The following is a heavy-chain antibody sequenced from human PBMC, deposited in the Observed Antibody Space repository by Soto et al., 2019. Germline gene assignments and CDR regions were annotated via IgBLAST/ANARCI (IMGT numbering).Heavy chain of an antibody. V-gene: IGHV4-34*01. CDR2: INRIGSA. D-gene: IGHD3-10*01. CDR3: ARGGVDMIRGITGKRTWLDP. Sequence: QVQLQQWGDGLLKPSETLSLTCAVYGGSFSSYYWNWIRQSPGKGLEWIGDINRIGSANYNPSLTGRVTMSVDSSKNQFYLRLTSVTAADTAMYYCARGGVDMIRGITGKRTWLDPRGQGTLVIVS. CDR1: GGSFSSYY. J-gene: IGHJ5*02.